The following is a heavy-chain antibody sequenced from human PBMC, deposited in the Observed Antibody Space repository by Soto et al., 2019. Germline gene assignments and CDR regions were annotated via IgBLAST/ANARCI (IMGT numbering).Heavy chain of an antibody. D-gene: IGHD2-2*01. CDR1: GGSISSYY. CDR3: ARQRDQYCYTTSCHNPYYFDY. V-gene: IGHV4-59*08. CDR2: IYDSGNT. Sequence: SETLSLTCTVFGGSISSYYWSWIRQPPGKGLEWIGYIYDSGNTNYNPSLKSRVTMSLDTSKNQFSLKLTSVTAADTAVYYCARQRDQYCYTTSCHNPYYFDYWGQGTLGTVSS. J-gene: IGHJ4*02.